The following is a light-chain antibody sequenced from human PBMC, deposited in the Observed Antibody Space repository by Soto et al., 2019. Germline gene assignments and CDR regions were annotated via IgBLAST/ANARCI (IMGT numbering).Light chain of an antibody. CDR1: QSVSSN. CDR2: GAS. V-gene: IGKV3-15*01. J-gene: IGKJ1*01. CDR3: QQDYNLPP. Sequence: EIVMTQSPATLSVSPGERATLSCRASQSVSSNLAWYQQKPGQAPRLLIYGASTRATGIPARFSGSGSGTEFTLTISSLQPEDFAVYYCQQDYNLPPFGQGTKVDIK.